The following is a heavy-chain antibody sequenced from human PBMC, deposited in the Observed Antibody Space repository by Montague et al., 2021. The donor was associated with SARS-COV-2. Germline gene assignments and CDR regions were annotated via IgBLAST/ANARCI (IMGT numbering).Heavy chain of an antibody. J-gene: IGHJ4*02. CDR2: IFYTGSV. CDR3: ARHKAWNVAPYYFDY. CDR1: GDSVSSGNYF. D-gene: IGHD1-1*01. V-gene: IGHV4-39*01. Sequence: SETLSLTCAVSGDSVSSGNYFWAWIRQPPGKGLEWIGSIFYTGSVEYNASLRSRVTMSVDTSNNHFSLRLDSVTAADTAVYFCARHKAWNVAPYYFDYWGQGTVVTVSS.